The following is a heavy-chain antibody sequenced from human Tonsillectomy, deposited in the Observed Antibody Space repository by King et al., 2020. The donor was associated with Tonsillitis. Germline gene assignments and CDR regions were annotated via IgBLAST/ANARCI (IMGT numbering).Heavy chain of an antibody. D-gene: IGHD1-26*01. V-gene: IGHV4-39*01. CDR1: GGSISSSDQY. J-gene: IGHJ4*02. CDR3: ARSVSGSFDY. CDR2: MYYSWTI. Sequence: LQLQESGPGVVKPSETLSLTCTVSGGSISSSDQYWAWIRQPPGKGLEWIGYMYYSWTIFYNPSLKSRITISGGTSENRFSLKLSSVTAADTAVYFCARSVSGSFDYWGQGALVTVSS.